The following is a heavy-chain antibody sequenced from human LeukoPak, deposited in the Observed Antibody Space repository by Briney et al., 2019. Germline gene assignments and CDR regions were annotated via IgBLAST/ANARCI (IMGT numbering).Heavy chain of an antibody. CDR2: INPNSGGT. CDR1: GYTFTGYY. D-gene: IGHD2-2*01. Sequence: ASVKVSCKASGYTFTGYYVHRVRQAPGQGLEWMGWINPNSGGTNYAQKFQGRVTMTRDTSISTAYMELSRLRSDDTAVYYCARDGVVVPAHYFDYWGQGTLVTVSS. J-gene: IGHJ4*02. V-gene: IGHV1-2*02. CDR3: ARDGVVVPAHYFDY.